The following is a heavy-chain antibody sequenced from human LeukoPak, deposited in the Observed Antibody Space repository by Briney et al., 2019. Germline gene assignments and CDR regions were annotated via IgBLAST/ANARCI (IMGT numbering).Heavy chain of an antibody. Sequence: GGSLRLSCAASGFTFSIYSMHWVRQAPGKGLEWVAVISYDGSNKNYADSVKGRFTISRDNSKNTLYPQMNSLRGEDTAVYYCARDRATVITPNYYYYYGMDVWGQGTTVTVSS. V-gene: IGHV3-30-3*01. CDR2: ISYDGSNK. D-gene: IGHD4-11*01. CDR1: GFTFSIYS. CDR3: ARDRATVITPNYYYYYGMDV. J-gene: IGHJ6*02.